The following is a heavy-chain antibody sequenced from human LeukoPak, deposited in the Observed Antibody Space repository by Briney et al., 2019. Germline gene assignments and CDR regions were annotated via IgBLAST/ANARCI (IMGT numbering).Heavy chain of an antibody. CDR1: GGSISGSCCY. D-gene: IGHD3-16*01. CDR2: TSYSGST. V-gene: IGHV4-39*01. J-gene: IGHJ4*02. Sequence: PSETLSLTCTVSGGSISGSCCYWGWIRQTPGKDLEWIGSTSYSGSTHYNPSFKSRVTVSVDTSKNQSFLNLSSVTAADTAVYYCSRTTGDSAIIAAHWGQGTLVTVSS. CDR3: SRTTGDSAIIAAH.